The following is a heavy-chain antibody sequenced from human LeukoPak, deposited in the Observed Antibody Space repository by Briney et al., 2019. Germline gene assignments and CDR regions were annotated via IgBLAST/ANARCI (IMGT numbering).Heavy chain of an antibody. CDR3: AKGQYCSGTSCPYSYFYMDV. V-gene: IGHV3-23*01. J-gene: IGHJ6*03. CDR2: ISVSGGTT. Sequence: GGSLRLSCAASGFTFSSYAMGWVRQAPGKGLEWVSGISVSGGTTYYADSVKGRFTISRDNSKNALNLQMNSLRAEDTAVYYCAKGQYCSGTSCPYSYFYMDVWGRGTTVTVSS. CDR1: GFTFSSYA. D-gene: IGHD2-2*01.